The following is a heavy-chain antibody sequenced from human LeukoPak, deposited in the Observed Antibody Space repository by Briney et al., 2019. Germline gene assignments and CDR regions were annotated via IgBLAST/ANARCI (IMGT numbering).Heavy chain of an antibody. Sequence: ASVKVSCKASGGMFSSYGISWVRQAPGQGLEWMGWISAYNGNTNYAQKLQGRVTMTTDTSTSTAYMELRSLRSDDTAVYYCAREVAAAYWYFDLWGRGTLVTVSS. CDR1: GGMFSSYG. CDR2: ISAYNGNT. CDR3: AREVAAAYWYFDL. D-gene: IGHD6-13*01. V-gene: IGHV1-18*01. J-gene: IGHJ2*01.